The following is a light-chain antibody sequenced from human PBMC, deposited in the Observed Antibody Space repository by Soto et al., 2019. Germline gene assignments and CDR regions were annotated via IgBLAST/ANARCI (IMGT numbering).Light chain of an antibody. J-gene: IGKJ1*01. Sequence: PAAGTLSLSPGARATLSCRASQSVSSKAAWYQKKPGQAPRLLICGASTRATGIQARFSGSGSGTEFTLTSSSLQSEDFAVYYCQQDNKWPRTFGQGTKVDIK. V-gene: IGKV3-15*01. CDR3: QQDNKWPRT. CDR2: GAS. CDR1: QSVSSK.